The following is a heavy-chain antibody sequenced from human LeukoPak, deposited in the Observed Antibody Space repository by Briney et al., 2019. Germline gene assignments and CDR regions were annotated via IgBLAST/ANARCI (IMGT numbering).Heavy chain of an antibody. Sequence: SETLSLTCSVSGGSISNGDYYWGWNRQAPGKGLEWIGSIFYGGNNHYNPSLKSRATISVDTSKNQFSLKVTSVTAADAAMYYCARQLPTAAADTRGYFDYWGQGTVVTVSS. J-gene: IGHJ4*01. CDR2: IFYGGNN. CDR3: ARQLPTAAADTRGYFDY. V-gene: IGHV4-39*01. D-gene: IGHD2-15*01. CDR1: GGSISNGDYY.